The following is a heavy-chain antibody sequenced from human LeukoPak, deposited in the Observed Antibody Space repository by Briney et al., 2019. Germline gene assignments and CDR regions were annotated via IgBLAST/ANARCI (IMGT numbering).Heavy chain of an antibody. CDR3: AKVGYTSGWIHFDY. CDR2: FSASGGST. V-gene: IGHV3-23*01. Sequence: GGSLSLSCAASGFTFSSYPMSWVRQAQGKGLEWVSVFSASGGSTYHAVSVKGRLTISTANSKHTLYLQMNSLRAEDTAVYYCAKVGYTSGWIHFDYWGQGTLGTVS. CDR1: GFTFSSYP. J-gene: IGHJ4*02. D-gene: IGHD6-19*01.